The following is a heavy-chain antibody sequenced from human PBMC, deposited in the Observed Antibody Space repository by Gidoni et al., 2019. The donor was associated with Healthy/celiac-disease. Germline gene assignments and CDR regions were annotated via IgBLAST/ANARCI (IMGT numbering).Heavy chain of an antibody. Sequence: EVQLVESGGGLVQPGRSLRLSCAASGFTFDDYAMHWVRQAPGKGLEWVSGISWNSGSIGYADSVKGRFTISRDNAKNSLYLQMNSLRAEDTALYYCAKDSKAAGMTYFDYWGQGTLVTVSS. V-gene: IGHV3-9*01. CDR2: ISWNSGSI. CDR1: GFTFDDYA. CDR3: AKDSKAAGMTYFDY. D-gene: IGHD6-13*01. J-gene: IGHJ4*02.